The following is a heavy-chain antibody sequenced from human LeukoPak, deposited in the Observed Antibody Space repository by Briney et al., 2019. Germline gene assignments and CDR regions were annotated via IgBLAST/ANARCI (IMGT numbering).Heavy chain of an antibody. Sequence: GGSLRLSCAASGFTFSSYAMSWVRQAPGKGLEWVSAISGSGGSTYYADSVKGRFTISRDNSKNTLYLQMNSLRAEEMAVYYCAKCLGSSPNYYYGMDVWGQGTTVTVSS. V-gene: IGHV3-23*01. J-gene: IGHJ6*02. D-gene: IGHD2-2*01. CDR3: AKCLGSSPNYYYGMDV. CDR2: ISGSGGST. CDR1: GFTFSSYA.